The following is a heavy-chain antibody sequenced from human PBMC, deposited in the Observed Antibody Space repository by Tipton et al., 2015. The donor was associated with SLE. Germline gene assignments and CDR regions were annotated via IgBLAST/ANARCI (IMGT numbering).Heavy chain of an antibody. CDR3: ARGRITMVRGVIIGYWYFDL. J-gene: IGHJ2*01. D-gene: IGHD3-10*01. CDR2: ISYSGST. Sequence: TLSLTCTVSGGSISSDDYYWSWIRQPPGKGLEWIGYISYSGSTYYNPSLKSRVTISVDTSKNQFSLKLSSVTAADTAVYYCARGRITMVRGVIIGYWYFDLWGRGTLVTVSS. V-gene: IGHV4-30-4*08. CDR1: GGSISSDDYY.